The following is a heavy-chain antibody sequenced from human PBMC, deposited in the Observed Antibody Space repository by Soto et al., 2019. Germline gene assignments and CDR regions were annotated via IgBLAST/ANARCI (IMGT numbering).Heavy chain of an antibody. Sequence: QVQLVESGGGVVQPGRSLRLSYAASGFTFSSYDIHWVRQAPGKGLEWVAVISYDGSNKYYADSVKGRFTISRDNSKNTLYLQMNSLRAEDTAVYYCARGITMVRGVIIDYFDYWGQGTLVTVSS. V-gene: IGHV3-30-3*01. CDR2: ISYDGSNK. CDR1: GFTFSSYD. D-gene: IGHD3-10*01. J-gene: IGHJ4*02. CDR3: ARGITMVRGVIIDYFDY.